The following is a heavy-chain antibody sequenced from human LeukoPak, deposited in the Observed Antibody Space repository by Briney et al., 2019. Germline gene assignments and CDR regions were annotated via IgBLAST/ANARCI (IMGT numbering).Heavy chain of an antibody. Sequence: PGGSLRLSCAASGFTFSSYWMSWVRQAPGKGLEWVANIKQDGSEKYYVDSVKGRFTISRDNAKNSLYLQMNSLRAEDTAVYYCARPTNDYGDYDPFLFWGQGTLVTVSS. J-gene: IGHJ4*02. V-gene: IGHV3-7*01. CDR1: GFTFSSYW. CDR3: ARPTNDYGDYDPFLF. CDR2: IKQDGSEK. D-gene: IGHD4-17*01.